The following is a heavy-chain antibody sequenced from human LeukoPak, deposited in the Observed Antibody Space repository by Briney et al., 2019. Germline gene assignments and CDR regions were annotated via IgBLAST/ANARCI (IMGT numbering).Heavy chain of an antibody. D-gene: IGHD3-22*01. CDR2: IYPGYSDT. J-gene: IGHJ4*02. CDR3: ARQDSNGDYTDY. CDR1: GYSFTSYW. V-gene: IGHV5-51*01. Sequence: GEPLKFSCKRSGYSFTSYWIGWVRQMPGKGREWIGIIYPGYSDTRYNPSFKGQITISADKSNSTAYLQRSSLKASDTAMYYCARQDSNGDYTDYWGQGTLVTVSS.